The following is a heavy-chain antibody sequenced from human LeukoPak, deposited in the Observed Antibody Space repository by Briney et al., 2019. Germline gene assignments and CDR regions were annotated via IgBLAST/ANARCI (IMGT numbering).Heavy chain of an antibody. CDR2: IYYSGST. Sequence: SETLSLTCVVSTGSISSGGYSWNWIRQPPGKGLEWIGHIYYSGSTYYNPSLKSRVTISVHTSNNQFSLNLTSVTAADTAVYYCARGPLPGSPTWFFDYWGQGTLATVSS. CDR1: TGSISSGGYS. V-gene: IGHV4-30-4*07. CDR3: ARGPLPGSPTWFFDY. D-gene: IGHD3-10*01. J-gene: IGHJ4*02.